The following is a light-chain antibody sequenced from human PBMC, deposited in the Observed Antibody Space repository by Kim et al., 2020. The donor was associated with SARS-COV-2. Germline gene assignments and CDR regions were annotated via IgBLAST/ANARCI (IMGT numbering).Light chain of an antibody. J-gene: IGLJ2*01. CDR3: QAWDSRTYVV. CDR2: QDT. Sequence: SYELTQPPSVSVSPGQTASITCSGDKLGDKYACWYQQKPGQSPVLVIYQDTKRPSGNPERFSGSNSGNTATLTISGTQAMDEADYYCQAWDSRTYVVFGGGTQLTVL. V-gene: IGLV3-1*01. CDR1: KLGDKY.